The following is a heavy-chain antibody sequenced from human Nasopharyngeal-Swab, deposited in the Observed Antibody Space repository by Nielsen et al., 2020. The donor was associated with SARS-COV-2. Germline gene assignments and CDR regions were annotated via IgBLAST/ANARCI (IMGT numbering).Heavy chain of an antibody. J-gene: IGHJ4*02. D-gene: IGHD6-13*01. CDR2: IYYSGST. CDR1: GGSISSGGYY. CDR3: ARVSSSWDAYY. Sequence: LRLSYTFSGGSISSGGYYWSWIRQHPGKGLEWIGYIYYSGSTYYNPSLKSRVTISVDTSKNQFSLKLSSVTAADTAVYYCARVSSSWDAYYWGQGTLVTVSS. V-gene: IGHV4-31*03.